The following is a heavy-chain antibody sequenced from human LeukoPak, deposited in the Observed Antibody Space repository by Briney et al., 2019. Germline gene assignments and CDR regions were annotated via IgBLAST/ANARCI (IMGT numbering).Heavy chain of an antibody. J-gene: IGHJ4*02. CDR2: ISWNSGSI. V-gene: IGHV3-9*01. CDR1: GFTFDDYA. Sequence: GGSLRLSCAASGFTFDDYAMHWVRQAPGKGLEWVSGISWNSGSIGYADSVKGRFTISRDNAKNSLYLQMNSLRAEDTALYYCAKDMGGSLRGYSYGFDYWGQGTLVTVSS. D-gene: IGHD5-18*01. CDR3: AKDMGGSLRGYSYGFDY.